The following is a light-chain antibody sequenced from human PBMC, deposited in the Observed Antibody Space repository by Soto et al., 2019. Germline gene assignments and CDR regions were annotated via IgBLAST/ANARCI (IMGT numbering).Light chain of an antibody. Sequence: QSALTQTPSASGSPGQSVTISCTGTSSDVGGYNYVSWYQQHAGKAPKLVIYEVSKRPSGVPDRFSGSKSGNTASLTVSGLQTEDEADYYCNSYAGSNLFYVFGTGTKVTVL. CDR1: SSDVGGYNY. V-gene: IGLV2-8*01. J-gene: IGLJ1*01. CDR3: NSYAGSNLFYV. CDR2: EVS.